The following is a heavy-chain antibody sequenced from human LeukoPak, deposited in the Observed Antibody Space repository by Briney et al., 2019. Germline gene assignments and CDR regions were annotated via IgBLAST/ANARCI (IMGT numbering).Heavy chain of an antibody. J-gene: IGHJ4*02. CDR2: IYYSGST. D-gene: IGHD3-3*02. V-gene: IGHV4-61*01. CDR3: ARGQFWSGYSI. Sequence: SETLSLTCTVSGGSISSSSYYWSWIRQPPGKGLEWIGYIYYSGSTNYNPSLKSRVTISVDTSKNQFSLKLSSVTAADTAVYYCARGQFWSGYSIWGQGTLVTVSS. CDR1: GGSISSSSYY.